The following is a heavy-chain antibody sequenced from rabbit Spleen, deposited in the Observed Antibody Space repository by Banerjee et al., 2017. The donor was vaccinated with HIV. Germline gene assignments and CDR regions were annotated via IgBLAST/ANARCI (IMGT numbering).Heavy chain of an antibody. J-gene: IGHJ4*01. D-gene: IGHD1-1*01. CDR3: ARDLVAVIGWNFNL. CDR1: GFSFSDRDV. CDR2: INTATAKS. Sequence: QDQLEESGGGLVKPEGSLTLTCKASGFSFSDRDVMCWVRQAPGKGLEWIACINTATAKSVYASWAKGRFTMSRTSSTTVTLQMTSLTAADTATYFCARDLVAVIGWNFNLWGPGTLVTVS. V-gene: IGHV1S45*01.